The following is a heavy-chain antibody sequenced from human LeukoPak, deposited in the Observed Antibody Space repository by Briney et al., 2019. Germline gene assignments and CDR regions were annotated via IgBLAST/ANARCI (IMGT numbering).Heavy chain of an antibody. J-gene: IGHJ4*02. D-gene: IGHD6-19*01. CDR1: GFTFSSYA. CDR2: IAYDGSNK. Sequence: PGGSLRLSCAASGFTFSSYAVHWVRQAPGKGLEWVAVIAYDGSNKYHADSVKGRFTVYRDNSKKTVWLQMNSLRAEDTAVYYCAKKGGSSGRYDYLDYWGQGTLVTVSS. CDR3: AKKGGSSGRYDYLDY. V-gene: IGHV3-30-3*02.